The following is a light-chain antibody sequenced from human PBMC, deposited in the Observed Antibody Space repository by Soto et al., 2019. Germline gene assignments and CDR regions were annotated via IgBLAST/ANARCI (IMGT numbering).Light chain of an antibody. V-gene: IGKV3-15*01. CDR3: QQYINWT. Sequence: DIVMTQSPATLSVSPGERATLSCRARQNIRTDLAWYQQKPGQAPRLLMYGASIRATGIPARFSGSGSGTDFTLTISSLQSEDRAIYYCQQYINWTFGQGTKMEIK. CDR2: GAS. J-gene: IGKJ1*01. CDR1: QNIRTD.